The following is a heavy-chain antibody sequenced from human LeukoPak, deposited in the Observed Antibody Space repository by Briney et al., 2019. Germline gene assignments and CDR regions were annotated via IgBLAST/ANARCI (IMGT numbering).Heavy chain of an antibody. J-gene: IGHJ3*02. D-gene: IGHD2-2*01. CDR3: ASSYQLLRPYAFDI. CDR2: ICTSGST. V-gene: IGHV4-4*07. Sequence: SETLSLTCTVSGGSISSYCWSWIRQPAGKGLEWIGRICTSGSTNYNPSLKSRVTMPVDTSKNQFSLKLSSVTAADTAVYYCASSYQLLRPYAFDIWGQGTMVTVSS. CDR1: GGSISSYC.